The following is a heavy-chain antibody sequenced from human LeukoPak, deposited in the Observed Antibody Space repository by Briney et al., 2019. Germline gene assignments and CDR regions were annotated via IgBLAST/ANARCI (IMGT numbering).Heavy chain of an antibody. Sequence: SETLSLTCTVSGGSISSYYWTWIRQLPGKGLEWIGYLDYSGSTNYNPSLKSRVTISVDTSKNQFSLKLSSVTAADTAVYYCARVSAATRIFDYWGQGTLVTVSS. D-gene: IGHD2-15*01. J-gene: IGHJ4*02. V-gene: IGHV4-59*12. CDR1: GGSISSYY. CDR2: LDYSGST. CDR3: ARVSAATRIFDY.